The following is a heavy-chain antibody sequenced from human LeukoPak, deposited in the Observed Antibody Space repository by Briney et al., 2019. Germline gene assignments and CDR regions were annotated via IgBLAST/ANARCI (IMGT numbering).Heavy chain of an antibody. V-gene: IGHV3-48*04. CDR1: GFSFSTYN. D-gene: IGHD2-8*01. CDR2: ISSSGSTI. Sequence: GGSLRLSCEASGFSFSTYNMNWVRQAPGKGLEWVSYISSSGSTIYYADSVKGRFTISRDNAKNSLYLQMNSLRAEDTAVYYCARAAYEDAFDIWGQGTMVTVSS. J-gene: IGHJ3*02. CDR3: ARAAYEDAFDI.